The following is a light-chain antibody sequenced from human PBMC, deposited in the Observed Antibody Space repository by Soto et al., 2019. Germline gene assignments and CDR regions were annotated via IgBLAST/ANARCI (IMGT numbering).Light chain of an antibody. Sequence: DIQMTQSPSSLSASVGDRVTTTCRASQGISSWLAWYQQKPGKAPKLLIYAASSLQSGVPSRFSGSESGTDFTLTISSLQPEDCAIYFCQQANSLPITFGQGTRLEIK. V-gene: IGKV1-12*01. CDR1: QGISSW. CDR2: AAS. CDR3: QQANSLPIT. J-gene: IGKJ5*01.